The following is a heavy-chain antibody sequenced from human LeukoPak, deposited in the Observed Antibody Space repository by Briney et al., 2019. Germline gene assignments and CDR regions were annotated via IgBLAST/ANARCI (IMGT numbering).Heavy chain of an antibody. CDR3: ARQGDYGGNSVYFQH. J-gene: IGHJ1*01. D-gene: IGHD4-23*01. CDR1: GYSFTSYW. CDR2: IYPGDSDT. Sequence: GESLKISCKGSGYSFTSYWIGWVRQMPGKGLEWMGIIYPGDSDTRYSPSFQGQVTISADKSISTAYLQWSSLKASDTAMYYCARQGDYGGNSVYFQHWGQGTLVTVSS. V-gene: IGHV5-51*01.